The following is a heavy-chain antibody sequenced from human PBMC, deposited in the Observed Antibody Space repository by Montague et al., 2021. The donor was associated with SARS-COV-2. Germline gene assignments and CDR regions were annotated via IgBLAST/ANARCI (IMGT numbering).Heavy chain of an antibody. J-gene: IGHJ4*02. CDR2: IYASGGT. D-gene: IGHD2-15*01. V-gene: IGHV4-4*07. CDR1: GDSISSFY. CDR3: GRGVVAATPAVDY. Sequence: SETLSLTCTVSGDSISSFYWNWIRQPAGKGLEWIGRIYASGGTNXNPSLKSRVTMSVDTSKNQFSLKLNSVTAADTAVYYCGRGVVAATPAVDYWGRGTLVTVSS.